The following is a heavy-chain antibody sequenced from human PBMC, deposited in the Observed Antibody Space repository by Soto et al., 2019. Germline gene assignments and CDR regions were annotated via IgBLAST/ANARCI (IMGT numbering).Heavy chain of an antibody. CDR3: AKGIHVMVVPGTAYFDS. D-gene: IGHD2-21*02. Sequence: DVLLSASGGGLVHPGGSLRVSYAASGFTFNNYAMNWVRQIPGKGLEWVSSISGNAGSTWYADSVKGRFTISRDNSQGTVSLQMSSLRADDTAIYYCAKGIHVMVVPGTAYFDSWGRGTLVTVSS. V-gene: IGHV3-23*01. J-gene: IGHJ4*02. CDR2: ISGNAGST. CDR1: GFTFNNYA.